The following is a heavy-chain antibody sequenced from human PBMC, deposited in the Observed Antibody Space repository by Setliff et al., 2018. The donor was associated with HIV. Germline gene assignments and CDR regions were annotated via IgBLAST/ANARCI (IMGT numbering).Heavy chain of an antibody. D-gene: IGHD2-8*02. Sequence: PGGSLRLSCAASGFTVSTSYMSWIRQAPGKGLEWASTIYSDGNTYYADSVKGRFTLSRDNAKNSLYLQMNSLRAEDTAVYYCARVFWYGLPQIYYYMDVWGKGTTVTVSS. CDR1: GFTVSTSY. CDR3: ARVFWYGLPQIYYYMDV. J-gene: IGHJ6*03. CDR2: IYSDGNT. V-gene: IGHV3-66*01.